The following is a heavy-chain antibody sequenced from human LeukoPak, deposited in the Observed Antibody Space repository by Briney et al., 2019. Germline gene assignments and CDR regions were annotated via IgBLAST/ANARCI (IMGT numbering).Heavy chain of an antibody. CDR2: IIPIFGTA. V-gene: IGHV1-69*05. CDR1: GGTFSSYA. Sequence: SVKVSCKASGGTFSSYAISWVRQAPGQGLEWMGGIIPIFGTAHYAQKFQGRVTITTDESTSTAYMELSSLRSEDTAVYYCAREEAGLGSYPGGWFDPWGQGTLVTVSS. CDR3: AREEAGLGSYPGGWFDP. D-gene: IGHD1-26*01. J-gene: IGHJ5*02.